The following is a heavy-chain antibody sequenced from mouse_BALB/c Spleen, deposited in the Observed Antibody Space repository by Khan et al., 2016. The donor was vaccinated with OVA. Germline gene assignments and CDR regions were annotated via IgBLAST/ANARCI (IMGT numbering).Heavy chain of an antibody. J-gene: IGHJ4*01. V-gene: IGHV8-12*01. D-gene: IGHD2-3*01. Sequence: QVTLKESGPGILQPSQTLSLTCSFSGFSLSSSGMGVSWIRQPSGKGLEWLAHIYWDDDKRYTPSLKSRLTVSKDTPSNQVFLNITNVDTAETATYYCARSRSLHSVVMDYWGQGTSVIVSS. CDR1: GFSLSSSGMG. CDR2: IYWDDDK. CDR3: ARSRSLHSVVMDY.